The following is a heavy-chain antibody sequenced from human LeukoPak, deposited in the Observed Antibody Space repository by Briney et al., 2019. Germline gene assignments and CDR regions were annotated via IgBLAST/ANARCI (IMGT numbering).Heavy chain of an antibody. CDR1: GFTVSSNY. Sequence: GGSLRLSCAASGFTVSSNYMSWVRQAPGKGLEWVSVIYSGGSTYYADSVKGRFTISRDNSKNTPYLQMNSLRAEDTAVYYCARDLWWELPQLGGNYWGQGTLVTVSS. J-gene: IGHJ4*02. CDR3: ARDLWWELPQLGGNY. D-gene: IGHD1-26*01. CDR2: IYSGGST. V-gene: IGHV3-53*01.